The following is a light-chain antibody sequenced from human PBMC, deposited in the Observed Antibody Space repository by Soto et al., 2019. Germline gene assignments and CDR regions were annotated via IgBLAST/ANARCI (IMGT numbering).Light chain of an antibody. CDR2: EVS. Sequence: QSALTQAASVSGSPGQSITISCTGTSSDVGGYNYVSWYQQHPGKAPKLMIYEVSNRPAGVSNRFSGSKSGNTASLTISGLQAEDEADYYCSSYTNSNTHPYVFGTGTKVTVL. V-gene: IGLV2-14*01. CDR3: SSYTNSNTHPYV. J-gene: IGLJ1*01. CDR1: SSDVGGYNY.